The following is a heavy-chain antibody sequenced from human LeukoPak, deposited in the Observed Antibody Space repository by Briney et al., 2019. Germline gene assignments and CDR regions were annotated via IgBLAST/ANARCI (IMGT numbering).Heavy chain of an antibody. Sequence: SETLSLTCTVSGGSIRRADYYWGWIRQSPGKGLEWVASIYHSGSTYYNPSLQSRVTKSVDPSKNQFSLRLTSVTAADTAVYFCARGPCNGWDHYFDSWGQGTQVTVSS. D-gene: IGHD6-19*01. CDR1: GGSIRRADYY. CDR3: ARGPCNGWDHYFDS. CDR2: IYHSGST. V-gene: IGHV4-39*07. J-gene: IGHJ4*02.